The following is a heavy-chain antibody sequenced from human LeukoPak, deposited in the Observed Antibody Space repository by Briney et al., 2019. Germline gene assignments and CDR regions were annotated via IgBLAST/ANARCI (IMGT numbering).Heavy chain of an antibody. D-gene: IGHD6-13*01. Sequence: PGLSLRLSCAASGFTFSTYWMSWVHQAPGKGVEWVANIKQDGSEKYYVDSVKGRFAVSRDNAKNSLSLQMNILRVEDTAVYYCARGVSWTFDNWGRGALVTVS. V-gene: IGHV3-7*04. CDR1: GFTFSTYW. CDR2: IKQDGSEK. CDR3: ARGVSWTFDN. J-gene: IGHJ4*02.